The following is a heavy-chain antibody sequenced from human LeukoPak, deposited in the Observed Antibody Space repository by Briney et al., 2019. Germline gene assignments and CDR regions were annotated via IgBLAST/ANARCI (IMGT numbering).Heavy chain of an antibody. Sequence: PGGSLRLSCAASGFTFSGSAMHWVRQASGKGLEWVGRIRSKANSYATAYAASVKGRFTISRDDSKNTAYLQMNSLKTEDTAVYYCTTLRGDYGGNSGIDYYYGMDVWGQGTTVTVSS. V-gene: IGHV3-73*01. CDR1: GFTFSGSA. CDR3: TTLRGDYGGNSGIDYYYGMDV. J-gene: IGHJ6*02. D-gene: IGHD4-23*01. CDR2: IRSKANSYAT.